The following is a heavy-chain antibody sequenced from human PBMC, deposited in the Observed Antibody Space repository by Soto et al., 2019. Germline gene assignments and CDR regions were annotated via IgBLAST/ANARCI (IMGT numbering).Heavy chain of an antibody. D-gene: IGHD2-2*01. Sequence: SVKVSCKASGYTFTSYDINWVRQAPGQGLEWMGGIIPRSATSNYAQKFHGRVTITADESTSTAYMELSSLRSEDTAVYYCAREGLVLVPTTVNSDYYYYAMDVWGQGTTITVSS. CDR3: AREGLVLVPTTVNSDYYYYAMDV. CDR1: GYTFTSYD. J-gene: IGHJ6*02. CDR2: IIPRSATS. V-gene: IGHV1-69*13.